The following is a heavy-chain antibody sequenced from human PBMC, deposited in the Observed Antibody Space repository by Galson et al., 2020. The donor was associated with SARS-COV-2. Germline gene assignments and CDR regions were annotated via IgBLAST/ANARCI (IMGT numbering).Heavy chain of an antibody. CDR1: GYSISSGYY. J-gene: IGHJ5*02. CDR3: ARERESYSSSWYRWFDA. CDR2: ISHSETT. V-gene: IGHV4-38-2*02. Sequence: SQTLSLTCAVSGYSISSGYYWGWIRQPPGRGLEWIGSISHSETTYSNPSLKSRITMSVDTSKNQFSLKLTSVTAADTAVYYCARERESYSSSWYRWFDAWGQGTLVTVSS. D-gene: IGHD6-13*01.